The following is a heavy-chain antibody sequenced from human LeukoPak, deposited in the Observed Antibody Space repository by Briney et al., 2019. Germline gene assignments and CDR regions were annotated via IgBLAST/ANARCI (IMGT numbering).Heavy chain of an antibody. CDR3: ARDGQVTMVRGVKRNWFDP. Sequence: ASVKVSCKASGYTFTSYGISWVRQAPGQGLEWMGWISAYNGNTNYAQKLQGRVTMTTDTSTSTAYMELRSLRSDDTAVYYCARDGQVTMVRGVKRNWFDPWGQGTLVTVSS. J-gene: IGHJ5*02. CDR1: GYTFTSYG. CDR2: ISAYNGNT. V-gene: IGHV1-18*01. D-gene: IGHD3-10*01.